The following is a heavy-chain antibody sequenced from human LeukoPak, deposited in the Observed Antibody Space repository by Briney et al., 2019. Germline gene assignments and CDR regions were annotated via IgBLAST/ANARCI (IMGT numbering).Heavy chain of an antibody. J-gene: IGHJ4*02. V-gene: IGHV3-23*01. CDR1: GFSFRSYA. Sequence: PGGSLRLSCAASGFSFRSYAMSWVRQAPGKGLEWVSSIRDDESNTYYADSVKGRFTISRDNSKNTLYLQMNSLRAEDTALYYCAKDLTEYYDGNADHWGQGTLVTVSS. D-gene: IGHD3-22*01. CDR2: IRDDESNT. CDR3: AKDLTEYYDGNADH.